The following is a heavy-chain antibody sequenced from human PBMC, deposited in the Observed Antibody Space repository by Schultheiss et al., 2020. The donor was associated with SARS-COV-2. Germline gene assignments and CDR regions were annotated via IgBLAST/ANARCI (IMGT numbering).Heavy chain of an antibody. Sequence: SETLSLTCAVSGGSFSGYSWSWIRQPPGKGLEWIGSIYYSGSTYYNPSLKSRVTISVDTSKNQFSLKLSSVTAADTAVYYCARVMTTVSAYDYWGQGTLVTVSS. CDR2: IYYSGST. D-gene: IGHD4-17*01. CDR3: ARVMTTVSAYDY. V-gene: IGHV4-34*01. CDR1: GGSFSGYS. J-gene: IGHJ4*02.